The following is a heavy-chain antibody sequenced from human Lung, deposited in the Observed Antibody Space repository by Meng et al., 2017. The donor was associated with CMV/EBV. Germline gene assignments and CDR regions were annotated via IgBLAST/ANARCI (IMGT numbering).Heavy chain of an antibody. D-gene: IGHD2/OR15-2a*01. CDR3: ARGQVQCSTINCHDYRFSGMDV. CDR2: MNPNRGNT. CDR1: GYTFSYYD. J-gene: IGHJ6*02. V-gene: IGHV1-8*01. Sequence: SVKVSCXASGYTFSYYDIIWVRQASGQGLEWVGWMNPNRGNTAYAQKFQGRVTMTRDTSTSIAYMELSSLRSGDTAVYYRARGQVQCSTINCHDYRFSGMDVWGQGTTVTVSS.